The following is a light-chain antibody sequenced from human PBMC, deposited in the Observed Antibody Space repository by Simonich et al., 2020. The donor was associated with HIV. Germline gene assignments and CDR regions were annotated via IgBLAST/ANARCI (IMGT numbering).Light chain of an antibody. V-gene: IGKV3-15*01. CDR2: GAS. CDR3: QQYNNWPPIT. J-gene: IGKJ5*01. Sequence: EVVMTQSPATLSVSPGERAPLPCRASQSVRSNLAWYQQKPGKAPRLLIYGASTRATVIPARFSGSGSWTEFTIIISSMQSEDFAVYYCQQYNNWPPITFGQGTRLEIK. CDR1: QSVRSN.